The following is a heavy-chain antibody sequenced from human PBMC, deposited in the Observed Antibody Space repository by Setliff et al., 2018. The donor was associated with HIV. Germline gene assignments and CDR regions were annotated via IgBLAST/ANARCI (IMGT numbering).Heavy chain of an antibody. CDR1: GYTFTSYD. Sequence: GASVKVSCKASGYTFTSYDISWVRQAPGQGLEWMGWMSTYNGNTNYAQKVQGRVTITADESTSTAYMELSSLRSEDTAVYYCARGATITYYFDYWGQGTLVTVSS. J-gene: IGHJ4*02. CDR3: ARGATITYYFDY. CDR2: MSTYNGNT. D-gene: IGHD5-12*01. V-gene: IGHV1-18*01.